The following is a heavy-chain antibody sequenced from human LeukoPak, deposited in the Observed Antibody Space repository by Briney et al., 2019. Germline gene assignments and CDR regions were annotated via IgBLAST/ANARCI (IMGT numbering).Heavy chain of an antibody. CDR1: GGTFSSYA. V-gene: IGHV1-69*05. CDR3: ARGRGYSYGLYDY. Sequence: GASVKVSCKASGGTFSSYAISWMRQAPGQGLEWMGGIIPIFGTANYAQKFQGRVTITTDESTSTAYMELSSLRSEDTAVYYCARGRGYSYGLYDYWGQGTLVTVSS. J-gene: IGHJ4*02. D-gene: IGHD5-18*01. CDR2: IIPIFGTA.